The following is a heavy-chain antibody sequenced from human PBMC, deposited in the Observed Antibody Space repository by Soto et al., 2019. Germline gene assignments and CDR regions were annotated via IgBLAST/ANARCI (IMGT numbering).Heavy chain of an antibody. D-gene: IGHD2-2*01. CDR1: GGSINSDY. CDR3: ARLHLPALQGAFDI. CDR2: ISTSGST. Sequence: PSGTLALTCSVSGGSINSDYWTWIRQSAGKGLEWIGRISTSGSTTYNPSLKSRVTMSIDTSRNQFSLTLISVTAADTALYYCARLHLPALQGAFDIWGQGALVTVSS. V-gene: IGHV4-4*07. J-gene: IGHJ4*02.